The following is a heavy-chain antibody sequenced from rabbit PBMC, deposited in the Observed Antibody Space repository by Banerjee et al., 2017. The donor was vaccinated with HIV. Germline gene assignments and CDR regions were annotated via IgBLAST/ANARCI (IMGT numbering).Heavy chain of an antibody. CDR3: ARLDTYDDYGDHPYYFNL. CDR1: GFSFSSSDY. D-gene: IGHD2-1*01. Sequence: QEQLVESGGGLVQPEGSLTLTCTASGFSFSSSDYMCWVRQAPGKGLEWIGRIYAGKGSSDYANWVNGRFTISSDSAQNTVDLQMNSLTAADTATYFCARLDTYDDYGDHPYYFNLWGPGTLVTVS. V-gene: IGHV1S45*01. J-gene: IGHJ4*01. CDR2: IYAGKGSS.